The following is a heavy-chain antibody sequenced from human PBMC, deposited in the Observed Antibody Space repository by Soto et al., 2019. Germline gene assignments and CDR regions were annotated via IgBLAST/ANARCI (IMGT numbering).Heavy chain of an antibody. CDR1: GFTFDDHT. CDR3: AKTHGSGWNAVDI. CDR2: ISWNGGET. D-gene: IGHD6-19*01. V-gene: IGHV3-43*01. Sequence: QLVESGGDVVRPGGSLRLSCAASGFTFDDHTMHWVRRAPGKGLEWVSLISWNGGETFYADSVKGRFSISRDNSKFSLYLEMNSLRIEDTALYYCAKTHGSGWNAVDIWGQGTMVTVSS. J-gene: IGHJ3*02.